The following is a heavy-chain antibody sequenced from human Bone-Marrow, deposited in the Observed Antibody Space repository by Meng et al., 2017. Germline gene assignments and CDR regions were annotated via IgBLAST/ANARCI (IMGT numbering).Heavy chain of an antibody. CDR2: INSDGSST. CDR3: AREGYSYGNGMDV. V-gene: IGHV3-74*01. J-gene: IGHJ6*02. D-gene: IGHD5-18*01. Sequence: GESLKISCAASGFTFSSYWMHWVRQAPGKGLVWVSRINSDGSSTSYADSVKGRFTISRDNAKNSLYLQMNSLRAEDTALYYCAREGYSYGNGMDVWGQGTTVTVSS. CDR1: GFTFSSYW.